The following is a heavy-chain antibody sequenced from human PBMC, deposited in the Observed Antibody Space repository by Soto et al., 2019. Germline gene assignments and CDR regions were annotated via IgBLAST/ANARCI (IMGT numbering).Heavy chain of an antibody. CDR1: GFTFSSYG. CDR2: ISYDGSNK. J-gene: IGHJ4*02. CDR3: AKGRHYNRPDY. V-gene: IGHV3-30*18. Sequence: GGSLRLSCAASGFTFSSYGMHWVRQAPGKGLEWVAVISYDGSNKYYADSVKGRFTISRDNSKNTLYLQMNSLRAEDTAVYYCAKGRHYNRPDYWGQGTLVTVSS. D-gene: IGHD1-20*01.